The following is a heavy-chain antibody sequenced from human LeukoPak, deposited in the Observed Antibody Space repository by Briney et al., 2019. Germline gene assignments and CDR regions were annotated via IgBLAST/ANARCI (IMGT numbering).Heavy chain of an antibody. J-gene: IGHJ5*02. D-gene: IGHD4-11*01. CDR1: GGSISSGGYY. Sequence: PSQTLSLTCTVSGGSISSGGYYWSWIRQPPGKGLEWIGYIYHSGSTYYNPSLKSRVTISVDRSKNQFSLKLSSVTAADTAVYYCARDSPAATVEGADWFDPWGQGTLVTVSS. V-gene: IGHV4-30-2*01. CDR3: ARDSPAATVEGADWFDP. CDR2: IYHSGST.